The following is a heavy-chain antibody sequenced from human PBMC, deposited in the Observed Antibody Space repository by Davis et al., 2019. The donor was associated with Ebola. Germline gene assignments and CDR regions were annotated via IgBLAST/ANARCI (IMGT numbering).Heavy chain of an antibody. CDR1: GGSFSGYY. CDR2: INHSGST. V-gene: IGHV4-34*01. Sequence: MPSETLSLTCAVYGGSFSGYYWSWIRQPPGKGLEWIGEINHSGSTNYIPSLKSRVTISVDTSKNQFSLKLSSVTAADTAVYYCARPSSWNYYYGMDVWGQGTTVTVSS. J-gene: IGHJ6*02. CDR3: ARPSSWNYYYGMDV. D-gene: IGHD6-13*01.